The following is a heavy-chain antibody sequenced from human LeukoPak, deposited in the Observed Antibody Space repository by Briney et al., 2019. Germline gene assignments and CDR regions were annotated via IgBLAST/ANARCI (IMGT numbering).Heavy chain of an antibody. CDR2: IIPILGIA. CDR1: GGTFSSYA. D-gene: IGHD2-2*01. Sequence: GASVKVSCKASGGTFSSYAISWVRQAPGQGLEWMGRIIPILGIANYAQKFQGRVTITADKSTSTAYMELSSLRSDDTAVYYCARDLGGIVVVPAAIEGYNWFDPWGQGTLVTVSS. V-gene: IGHV1-69*04. CDR3: ARDLGGIVVVPAAIEGYNWFDP. J-gene: IGHJ5*02.